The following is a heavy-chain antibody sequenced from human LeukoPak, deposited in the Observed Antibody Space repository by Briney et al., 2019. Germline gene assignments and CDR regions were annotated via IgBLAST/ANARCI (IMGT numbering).Heavy chain of an antibody. J-gene: IGHJ4*02. D-gene: IGHD5-24*01. CDR2: IYRGGTI. Sequence: GGSLRLSGAASGFTVSNNFMSWVRQAPGKGLEWVSVIYRGGTIYYADSVRGRFTISRDNSKNTLYLQMISLRAEDTAVYYCGGGDGHNHGDYWGQGALVTVSS. V-gene: IGHV3-53*01. CDR1: GFTVSNNF. CDR3: GGGDGHNHGDY.